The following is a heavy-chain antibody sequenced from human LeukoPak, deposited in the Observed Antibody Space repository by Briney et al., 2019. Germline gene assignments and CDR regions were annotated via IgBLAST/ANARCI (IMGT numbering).Heavy chain of an antibody. CDR1: GFTFRDYY. Sequence: GGSLRLSCAVSGFTFRDYYMSWIRQAPGKGLEWVSSISSTASDTHYADSVKGRFTISRDNTKNLLFLQMNSLRAEDTALYHCARDDGCGSLNCYGDLEVWGKGTTVIVSS. J-gene: IGHJ6*04. V-gene: IGHV3-11*06. D-gene: IGHD2-2*01. CDR2: ISSTASDT. CDR3: ARDDGCGSLNCYGDLEV.